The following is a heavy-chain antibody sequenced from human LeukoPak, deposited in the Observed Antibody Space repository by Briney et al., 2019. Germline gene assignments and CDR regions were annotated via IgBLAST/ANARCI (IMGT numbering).Heavy chain of an antibody. J-gene: IGHJ4*02. V-gene: IGHV4-34*01. CDR1: GGSLSGYY. D-gene: IGHD3-22*01. Sequence: SETLSLTCGVYGGSLSGYYWSWIHQPPGKGLEWIGEINHSGSTNYNPSLKSRVTISVDTSKNQFSLKLNSVTAADTAVYYCARGPSERYYESNGYYYFDYWGQGTLVTVSS. CDR2: INHSGST. CDR3: ARGPSERYYESNGYYYFDY.